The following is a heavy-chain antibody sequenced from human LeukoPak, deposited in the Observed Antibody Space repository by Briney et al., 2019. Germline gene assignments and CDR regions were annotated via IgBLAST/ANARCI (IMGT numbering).Heavy chain of an antibody. CDR2: IIPIFGTA. CDR3: AREWELLRKYLYH. CDR1: GGTFSSYA. Sequence: ASVKVSCKASGGTFSSYAISWVRQAPGQGLEWMGGIIPIFGTANYAQKFQGRVTITADESTSTAYMELSSLRSEDTAVYYCAREWELLRKYLYHWGQGTLVTVSS. V-gene: IGHV1-69*01. J-gene: IGHJ1*01. D-gene: IGHD1-26*01.